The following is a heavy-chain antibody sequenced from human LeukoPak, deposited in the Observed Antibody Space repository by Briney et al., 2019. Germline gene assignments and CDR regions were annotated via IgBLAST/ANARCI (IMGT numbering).Heavy chain of an antibody. CDR1: GYTFTSYW. V-gene: IGHV5-51*01. CDR2: IYPDDSDT. CDR3: ARSGNIESWFPGADY. J-gene: IGHJ4*02. D-gene: IGHD3-10*01. Sequence: GESLKISCKGSGYTFTSYWIAWARQMPGRGLEWMGIIYPDDSDTRYSPSFQGQVTISADKSITTAYLQWSSLKASDSAMYYCARSGNIESWFPGADYWGQGTLVTVSS.